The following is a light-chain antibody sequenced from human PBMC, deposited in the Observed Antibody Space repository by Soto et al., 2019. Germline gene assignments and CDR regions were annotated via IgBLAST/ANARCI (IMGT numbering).Light chain of an antibody. J-gene: IGLJ1*01. V-gene: IGLV2-14*03. Sequence: QSVLTQPASVSGTPGQSITISCTGTSNDVCVYYYVSWYPLHPVKAPKLIICDVSNRPSGVSIRFSGSMSGHTVSLTISGLQPEDEADYYCSSYSTSNTRQIVFGTGTKVTVL. CDR2: DVS. CDR1: SNDVCVYYY. CDR3: SSYSTSNTRQIV.